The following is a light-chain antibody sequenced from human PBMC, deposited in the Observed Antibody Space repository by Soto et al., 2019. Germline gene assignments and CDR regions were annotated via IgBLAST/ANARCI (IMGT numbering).Light chain of an antibody. J-gene: IGKJ5*01. V-gene: IGKV1-33*01. CDR3: QQYESLPLT. CDR1: QDINKN. Sequence: NQMTQSPPSLSVSVGDRVTITCQASQDINKNLIWYQQKPGKAPKLLIYDASDLETGVPSRFSGSGSGTGFTFTISSLQPEDFATYYCQQYESLPLTFGHGTRLEI. CDR2: DAS.